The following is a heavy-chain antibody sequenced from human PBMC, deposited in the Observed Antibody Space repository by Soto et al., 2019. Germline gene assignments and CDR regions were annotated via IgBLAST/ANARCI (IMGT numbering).Heavy chain of an antibody. J-gene: IGHJ6*02. CDR3: AREVSHGYVLRGMDV. D-gene: IGHD5-18*01. CDR1: KFTITSYW. Sequence: EVQLVESGGGLVQPGGSVRLSCAASKFTITSYWMHWVRQAPGKGLVWVSRINSDGSSISYADAVKGRFTISRDNAKNTRYLQMNSLRVEDTAVYYGAREVSHGYVLRGMDVWGQGTTVTVFS. CDR2: INSDGSSI. V-gene: IGHV3-74*01.